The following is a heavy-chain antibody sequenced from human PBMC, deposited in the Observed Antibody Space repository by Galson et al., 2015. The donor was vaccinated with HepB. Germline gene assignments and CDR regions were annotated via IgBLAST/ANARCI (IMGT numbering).Heavy chain of an antibody. CDR2: ISYDGSNK. CDR1: GFTFSSYA. D-gene: IGHD2-2*01. Sequence: SLRLSCAASGFTFSSYAMHWVRQAPGKGLEWVAAISYDGSNKYYADSVKGRFTISRDNSKNTLYLQMNSLRAEDTAVYYCARDQKRLYCSSTSCYFLSWGQGTLVTVSS. CDR3: ARDQKRLYCSSTSCYFLS. V-gene: IGHV3-30*04. J-gene: IGHJ5*02.